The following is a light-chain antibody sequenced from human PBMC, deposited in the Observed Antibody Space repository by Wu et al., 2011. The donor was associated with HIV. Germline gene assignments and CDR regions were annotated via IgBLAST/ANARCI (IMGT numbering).Light chain of an antibody. CDR1: QSVSFW. Sequence: DIQMTQSPSTLSASVGDTVTITCRASQSVSFWLAWHQQKPGKAPKVLIYAASTLQSGVPSRFSGSGSGTDFTLTISCLQSEDFATYYCQQYNSYPYTFGQGPSWRS. J-gene: IGKJ2*01. CDR2: AAS. V-gene: IGKV1-5*01. CDR3: QQYNSYPYT.